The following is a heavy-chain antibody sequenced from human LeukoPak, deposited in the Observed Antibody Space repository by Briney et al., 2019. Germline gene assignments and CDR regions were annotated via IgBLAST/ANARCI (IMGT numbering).Heavy chain of an antibody. Sequence: PGGSLRLSCAASGFTFSDYYMSWIRQAPGKGLERVSYISSGSSYTNYADSVKGRFTISRDNAKNSLYLQMNSLRAEDTAVYYCARDEYDYVWGSYRAAGYFDYWGQGTLVTVFS. CDR3: ARDEYDYVWGSYRAAGYFDY. V-gene: IGHV3-11*05. CDR2: ISSGSSYT. J-gene: IGHJ4*02. CDR1: GFTFSDYY. D-gene: IGHD3-16*02.